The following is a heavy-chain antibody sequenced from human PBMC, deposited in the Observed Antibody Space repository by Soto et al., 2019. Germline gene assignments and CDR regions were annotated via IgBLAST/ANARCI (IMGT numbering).Heavy chain of an antibody. J-gene: IGHJ5*02. Sequence: GGSLRLSCAASGFIFENFDMSWVRQPPGKGLEWISSISGSGFKKYYADSVKGRFTISRDNSKSTVYLELNSLSAEDTAVYHCAKNQGVELVPLATVDWFDPWGQGSVVTVSS. CDR1: GFIFENFD. V-gene: IGHV3-23*01. CDR3: AKNQGVELVPLATVDWFDP. D-gene: IGHD1-26*01. CDR2: ISGSGFKK.